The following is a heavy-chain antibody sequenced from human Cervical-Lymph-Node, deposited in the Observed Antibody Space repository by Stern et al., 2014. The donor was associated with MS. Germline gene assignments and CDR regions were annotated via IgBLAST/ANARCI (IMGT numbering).Heavy chain of an antibody. Sequence: QVTLKESGPTLVKPTETLTLTCSLSGFSIRTSGVGVGWIRQPPGKALEWLALIYSDEDKRYTPSLKSRLPVSQDPSKTQVVLTMTNMDPVDTATYYCARQGNVDWSPHSYYVMDVWGQGTTVTVTS. D-gene: IGHD3-9*01. CDR1: GFSIRTSGVG. J-gene: IGHJ6*02. CDR2: IYSDEDK. CDR3: ARQGNVDWSPHSYYVMDV. V-gene: IGHV2-5*02.